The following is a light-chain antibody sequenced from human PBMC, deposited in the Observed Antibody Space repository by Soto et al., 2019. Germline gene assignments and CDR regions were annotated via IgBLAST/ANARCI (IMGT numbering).Light chain of an antibody. CDR3: QQRSNWPRGT. Sequence: EIVLTQSPATLSLSPGERATLSCRASQSVSSYLAWYQQKPGQAPRLLIYDASNRATDIPARFSGSGSGTDFTLTISSLEPEDFAVYYCQQRSNWPRGTFGQGTRLEIK. CDR1: QSVSSY. CDR2: DAS. J-gene: IGKJ5*01. V-gene: IGKV3-11*01.